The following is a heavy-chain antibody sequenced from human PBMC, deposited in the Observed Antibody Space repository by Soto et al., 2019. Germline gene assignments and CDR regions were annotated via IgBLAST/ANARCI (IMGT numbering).Heavy chain of an antibody. Sequence: ASVKPCCKDSGYSYTDYHIHWVRQAPGQGLEWLGRINPKSGGTSTAQKFQGWVTMTRDRSISTVYMELTRLRSDDTAVYFCARGHSTDCSNGVCSFFYNHEMDVWG. V-gene: IGHV1-2*04. D-gene: IGHD2-8*01. J-gene: IGHJ6*02. CDR1: GYSYTDYH. CDR2: INPKSGGT. CDR3: ARGHSTDCSNGVCSFFYNHEMDV.